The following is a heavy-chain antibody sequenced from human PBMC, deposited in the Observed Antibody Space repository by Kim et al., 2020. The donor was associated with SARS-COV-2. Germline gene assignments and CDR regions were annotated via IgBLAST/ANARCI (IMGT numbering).Heavy chain of an antibody. CDR3: ARGSLNYYDSSGYRY. J-gene: IGHJ4*02. CDR2: INHSGST. D-gene: IGHD3-22*01. CDR1: GGSFSGYY. Sequence: SETLSLTCAVYGGSFSGYYWSWIRQPPGKGLGWIGEINHSGSTNYNPSLKSRVTISVDTSKNQFSLKLSSGTAADTAVYYCARGSLNYYDSSGYRYWGQGTLVTVSS. V-gene: IGHV4-34*01.